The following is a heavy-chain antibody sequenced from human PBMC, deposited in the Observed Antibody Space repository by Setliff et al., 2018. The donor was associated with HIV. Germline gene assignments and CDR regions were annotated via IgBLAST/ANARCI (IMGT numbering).Heavy chain of an antibody. CDR3: ARDXXXXXYMDV. CDR1: GGSISSYS. V-gene: IGHV4-4*08. J-gene: IGHJ6*03. Sequence: SETLSLTCTVSGGSISSYSWSWIRQPPGKGLEWIGXIXXXGSTNYNPSLKXXVTISXXPSENQFSLKLXSXTAADTAMYFCARDXXXXXYMDVWGXATXVTXSS. CDR2: IXXXGST.